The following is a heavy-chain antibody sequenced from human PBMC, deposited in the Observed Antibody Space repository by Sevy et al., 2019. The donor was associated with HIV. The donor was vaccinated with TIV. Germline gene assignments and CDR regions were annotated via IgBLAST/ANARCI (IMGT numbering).Heavy chain of an antibody. CDR2: LYDSGAA. Sequence: GGSLRLSCAVSKFTVSNNYMTWVRQAPGKGLEWVSTLYDSGAAYYAVSVKGRFTVSRDNSKNTLYLQMNSLRAEDTAVYYCARTVVLVDGPRKWLDTWGQGTLVTVST. CDR3: ARTVVLVDGPRKWLDT. J-gene: IGHJ5*02. D-gene: IGHD2-8*02. V-gene: IGHV3-53*01. CDR1: KFTVSNNY.